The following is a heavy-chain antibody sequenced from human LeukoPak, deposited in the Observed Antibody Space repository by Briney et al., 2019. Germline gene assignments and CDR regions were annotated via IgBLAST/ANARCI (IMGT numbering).Heavy chain of an antibody. V-gene: IGHV4-34*01. CDR2: INHSGST. Sequence: PGGSLRLSCAASGFTFSSYAMSWIRQPPGKGLEWIGEINHSGSTNYNPSLKSRVTISVDTSKNQFSLKLSSVTAADTAVYYCARGAGGSYVYYYYYYMDVWGKGTTVTISS. CDR3: ARGAGGSYVYYYYYYMDV. J-gene: IGHJ6*03. D-gene: IGHD1-26*01. CDR1: GFTFSSYA.